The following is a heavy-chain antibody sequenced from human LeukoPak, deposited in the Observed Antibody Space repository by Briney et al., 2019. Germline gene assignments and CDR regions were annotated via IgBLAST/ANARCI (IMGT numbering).Heavy chain of an antibody. V-gene: IGHV4-39*01. CDR3: ARSNSYGPGTHYLHH. CDR1: GVSISSSGYY. Sequence: PSETLSLTCTVSGVSISSSGYYWAWIRQSPGKGLEWIGEINRDGSSYNNPSLKSRVTISIDTPKNQFSLRLSSVTAADTGVYYCARSNSYGPGTHYLHHWGQGTLVTVSS. D-gene: IGHD3-10*01. CDR2: INRDGSS. J-gene: IGHJ4*02.